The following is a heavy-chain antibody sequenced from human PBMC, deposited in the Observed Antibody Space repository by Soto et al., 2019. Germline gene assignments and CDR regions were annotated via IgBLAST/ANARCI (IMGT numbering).Heavy chain of an antibody. V-gene: IGHV3-30-3*01. J-gene: IGHJ4*02. CDR3: ARDCGGWSPLGY. Sequence: QVQLVESGGGVVQPGRSLRLSCAASGFTFSSYAMHWVRQAPGKGLEWVAVISYDGSNKYYADSVKGRFTISRDNSKNTLYLQRNSLRAEDTAVYYCARDCGGWSPLGYWGQVTLVTVSS. CDR1: GFTFSSYA. D-gene: IGHD6-19*01. CDR2: ISYDGSNK.